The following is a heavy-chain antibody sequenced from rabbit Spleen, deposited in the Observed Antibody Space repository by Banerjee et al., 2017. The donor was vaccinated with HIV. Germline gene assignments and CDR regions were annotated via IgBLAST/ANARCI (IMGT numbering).Heavy chain of an antibody. J-gene: IGHJ4*01. D-gene: IGHD1-1*01. CDR2: IVTGSAST. CDR1: GFDFSSSYW. Sequence: QEHLKETGGGLVQPGGSLTLSCKASGFDFSSSYWISWVRQAPGKGLEWIGCIVTGSASTSYASWAKGRFTISKTSSTTVTLQMTSLTAADTATYFCARDPYSIYMRNLWGPGTLVTVS. CDR3: ARDPYSIYMRNL. V-gene: IGHV1S45*01.